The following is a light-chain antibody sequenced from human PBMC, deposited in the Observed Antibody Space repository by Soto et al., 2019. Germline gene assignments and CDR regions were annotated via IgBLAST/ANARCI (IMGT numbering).Light chain of an antibody. Sequence: QSVLTQPASVSGSPGQSITISCTGTSSDVGGYNFVSWYQQHPGNAPKFILYNVSNRPSGVSNRFSGSKSGNTASLTISGLQAEDEADYYCTSYTGVTGLEVFGTGTKVTVL. CDR2: NVS. V-gene: IGLV2-14*01. J-gene: IGLJ1*01. CDR3: TSYTGVTGLEV. CDR1: SSDVGGYNF.